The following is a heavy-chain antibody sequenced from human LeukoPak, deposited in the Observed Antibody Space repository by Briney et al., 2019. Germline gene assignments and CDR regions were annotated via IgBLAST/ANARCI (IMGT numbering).Heavy chain of an antibody. CDR1: GFTFSSYS. D-gene: IGHD6-13*01. CDR3: ARVKQQLVRLLGRDTTYYYYYYMDV. V-gene: IGHV3-7*01. Sequence: GGSLRLSCAASGFTFSSYSMSWVRQAPGKGLEWVANIKQDGSEKHYVDSVKGRFTISRDNAKNSLFLQMNSLRAEDTAVYFCARVKQQLVRLLGRDTTYYYYYYMDVWGKGTTATVSS. J-gene: IGHJ6*03. CDR2: IKQDGSEK.